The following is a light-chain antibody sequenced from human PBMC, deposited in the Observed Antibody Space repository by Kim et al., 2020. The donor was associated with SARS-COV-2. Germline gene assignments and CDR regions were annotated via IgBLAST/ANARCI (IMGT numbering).Light chain of an antibody. CDR3: QQYNNWPLT. V-gene: IGKV3D-15*01. CDR2: GAS. J-gene: IGKJ3*01. Sequence: VSPGKRTTLTFRTSQSVSTDLAWYQPKPGQAPRLLIYGASTRATGIPARFSGSGSGTEFTLTISSQQSEDFAVYYCQQYNNWPLTFGPGTKVDIK. CDR1: QSVSTD.